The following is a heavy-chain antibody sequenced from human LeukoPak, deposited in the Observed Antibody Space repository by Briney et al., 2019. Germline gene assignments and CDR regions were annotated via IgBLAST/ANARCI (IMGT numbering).Heavy chain of an antibody. CDR3: ASPRSRGAFDI. Sequence: GGSLRLSCAASGFTFSSYSMKWVRQAPGKGLEWVSYISSSSSTIYYADSVKGRFTISRDNAKNSLYLQMNSLRAEDTAVYYCASPRSRGAFDIWGQGTMVTVSS. V-gene: IGHV3-48*01. J-gene: IGHJ3*02. CDR2: ISSSSSTI. CDR1: GFTFSSYS.